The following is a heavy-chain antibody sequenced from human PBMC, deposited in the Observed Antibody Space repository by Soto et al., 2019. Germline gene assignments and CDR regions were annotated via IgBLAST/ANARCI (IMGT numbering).Heavy chain of an antibody. V-gene: IGHV1-46*03. CDR1: GYTFTSYY. CDR2: INPSGGST. D-gene: IGHD2-15*01. Sequence: ASVKVSCKASGYTFTSYYMHWVRQAPGQGLEWMGIINPSGGSTSYAQKFQGRVTMTRDTSTSTDYMELSSLRSEDTAVYYCARGYCSGGSCHYYYYYYMDVWGKGTTVTVSS. CDR3: ARGYCSGGSCHYYYYYYMDV. J-gene: IGHJ6*03.